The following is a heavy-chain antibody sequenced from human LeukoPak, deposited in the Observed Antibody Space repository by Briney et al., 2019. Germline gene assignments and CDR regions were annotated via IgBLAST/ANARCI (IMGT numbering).Heavy chain of an antibody. CDR1: GFTFSSYG. V-gene: IGHV3-53*01. D-gene: IGHD3-22*01. CDR3: TRSGYRHPYHFDS. CDR2: LYTGGGT. J-gene: IGHJ4*02. Sequence: PGGTLRLSCAASGFTFSSYGMSWVRQAPGKGLEWVSVLYTGGGTDHADSVKGRFTISRDNSKNTLSLQMNSLRAEDTAIYYCTRSGYRHPYHFDSWGQGTLVTVSS.